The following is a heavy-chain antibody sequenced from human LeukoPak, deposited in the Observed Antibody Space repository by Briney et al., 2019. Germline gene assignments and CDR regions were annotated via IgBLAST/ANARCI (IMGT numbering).Heavy chain of an antibody. CDR3: ARDPGIAAAREWFDP. V-gene: IGHV3-21*04. D-gene: IGHD6-13*01. CDR1: GFTFSSYS. CDR2: ISSSSSYI. J-gene: IGHJ5*02. Sequence: GGSLRLSCAASGFTFSSYSMNWVRQAPGKGLEWVSSISSSSSYIYYADSVKGRFTISRDNANNSLYLQMNSLTAEDTAVYYCARDPGIAAAREWFDPWGQGTLVTVSS.